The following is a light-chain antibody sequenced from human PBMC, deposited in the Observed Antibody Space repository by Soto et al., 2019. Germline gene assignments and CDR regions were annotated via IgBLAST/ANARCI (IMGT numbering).Light chain of an antibody. CDR3: QQRSNWPPT. CDR1: QSVRSN. J-gene: IGKJ1*01. Sequence: EIVMTQSPATLSMSPGERATLSCRASQSVRSNLAWYHQKPGQAPRLLIYGASTRATGIPARFSGSGSGTDFALTISSLEPEDFAVYYCQQRSNWPPTFGQGTKVDIK. CDR2: GAS. V-gene: IGKV3-11*01.